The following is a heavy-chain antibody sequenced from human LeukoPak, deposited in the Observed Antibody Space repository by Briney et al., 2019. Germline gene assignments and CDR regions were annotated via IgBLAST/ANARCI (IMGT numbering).Heavy chain of an antibody. D-gene: IGHD2-2*01. J-gene: IGHJ4*02. CDR3: ARDAFVYCSSTSCPQGFDY. CDR1: GGSISSSSYY. CDR2: IYYSGST. Sequence: SETLSLTCTVSGGSISSSSYYWGWIRQPPGKGLEWIGSIYYSGSTYYNPSLKSRVTISVDTSKNQFSLKLSSVTAADTAVYYCARDAFVYCSSTSCPQGFDYWGQRTLVTVSS. V-gene: IGHV4-39*07.